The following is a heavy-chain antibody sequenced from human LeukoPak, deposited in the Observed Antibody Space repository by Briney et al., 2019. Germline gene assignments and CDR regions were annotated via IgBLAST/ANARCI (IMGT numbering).Heavy chain of an antibody. CDR3: AKDRRGNAPRGAFDI. D-gene: IGHD1-1*01. J-gene: IGHJ3*02. V-gene: IGHV3-23*01. CDR2: ISGGGGAT. CDR1: GFTFSSYA. Sequence: PGGSLRLSCAASGFTFSSYAMSWVRQAPGKGLEWVSAISGGGGATFYADSAKGRFTISRDNSKNTLYLQMNGLRAEDTAVYYCAKDRRGNAPRGAFDIWGQGTMVTVSS.